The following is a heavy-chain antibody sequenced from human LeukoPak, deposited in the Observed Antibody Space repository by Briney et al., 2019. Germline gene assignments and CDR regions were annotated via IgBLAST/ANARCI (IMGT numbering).Heavy chain of an antibody. J-gene: IGHJ4*02. Sequence: PGGSLRLSCVASGFTVSTTYMGWVRQAPGKGLEWVSSISGSGGSTYYADSVKGRFTISRDNAKNSLYLQMNSLRAEDTALYYCAKDRSAAAGTGYFDYWGQGTLVTVSS. D-gene: IGHD6-13*01. CDR1: GFTVSTTY. CDR3: AKDRSAAAGTGYFDY. V-gene: IGHV3-23*01. CDR2: ISGSGGST.